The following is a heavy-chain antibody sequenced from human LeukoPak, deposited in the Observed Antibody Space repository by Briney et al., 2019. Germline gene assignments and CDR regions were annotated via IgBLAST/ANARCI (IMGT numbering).Heavy chain of an antibody. Sequence: PGGSLRLSCAASGFTVSSNYMSWVRQAPGKGLEWVSVVYSGGSTFYADSVKSRFTISRDNSKNTPYLQVNSLIVEDTAVYYCAREGRGSYYFDYWGQGTLVTVSS. V-gene: IGHV3-66*01. CDR3: AREGRGSYYFDY. CDR1: GFTVSSNY. J-gene: IGHJ4*02. D-gene: IGHD1-26*01. CDR2: VYSGGST.